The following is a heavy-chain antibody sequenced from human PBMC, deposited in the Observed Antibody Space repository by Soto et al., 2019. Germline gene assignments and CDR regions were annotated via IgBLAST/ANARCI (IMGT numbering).Heavy chain of an antibody. CDR1: GGTFNTYT. CDR3: ARIPRYSYPTSDPLDN. J-gene: IGHJ4*02. D-gene: IGHD2-15*01. Sequence: QVHLVQSGSEVKKPGSSVTVSFKASGGTFNTYTFSWVRQAPGQGLEWMGSILPIMGSVNYAHDFRGRLSITEVPSTTTAYMELTSLTSHATAIYYCARIPRYSYPTSDPLDNWGQGTLVTVSS. CDR2: ILPIMGSV. V-gene: IGHV1-69*01.